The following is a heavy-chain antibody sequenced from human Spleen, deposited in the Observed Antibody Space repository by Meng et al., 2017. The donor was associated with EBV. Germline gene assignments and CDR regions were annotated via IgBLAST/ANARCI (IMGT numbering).Heavy chain of an antibody. CDR3: ARGREDASGSYRLFDY. Sequence: VHRQQSGAGRWKCSETLSLTCAVYGESSSGYYWTWIRQPPGKGLEWIGEINHSGTTNYNPSLKSRVTISLDTSKNQVSVKVRSVTAADTADYYCARGREDASGSYRLFDYWGQGTLVTVSS. J-gene: IGHJ4*02. CDR2: INHSGTT. V-gene: IGHV4-34*01. CDR1: GESSSGYY. D-gene: IGHD3-10*01.